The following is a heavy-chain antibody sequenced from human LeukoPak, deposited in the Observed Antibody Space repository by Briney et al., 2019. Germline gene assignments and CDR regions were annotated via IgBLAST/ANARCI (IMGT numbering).Heavy chain of an antibody. CDR3: ARRRYGSGSYHFDY. CDR1: GGSISSYY. V-gene: IGHV4-34*01. J-gene: IGHJ4*02. CDR2: INHSGST. Sequence: SETLSLTCTVSGGSISSYYWSWIRQPPGKGLEWIGEINHSGSTNYNPSLKSRVTISVDTSKNQFSLKLSSVTAADTAVYYCARRRYGSGSYHFDYWGQGTLVTVSS. D-gene: IGHD3-10*01.